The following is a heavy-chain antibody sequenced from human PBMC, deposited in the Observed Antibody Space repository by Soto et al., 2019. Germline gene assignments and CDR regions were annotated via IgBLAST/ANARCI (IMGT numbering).Heavy chain of an antibody. CDR3: ARDGALRFLEWYHEQAAFDY. Sequence: GASVKVSCKASGYTFTSYYMHWVRQAPGQGLEWMGIINPSGGSTSYAQKFQGRVTMTRDTSTSTVYMELSSPRSEDTAVYYCARDGALRFLEWYHEQAAFDYWGQGTLVTVSS. CDR2: INPSGGST. V-gene: IGHV1-46*01. J-gene: IGHJ4*02. D-gene: IGHD3-3*01. CDR1: GYTFTSYY.